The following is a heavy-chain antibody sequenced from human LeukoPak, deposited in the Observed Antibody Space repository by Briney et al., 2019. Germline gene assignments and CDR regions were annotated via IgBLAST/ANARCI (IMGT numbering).Heavy chain of an antibody. D-gene: IGHD1-26*01. J-gene: IGHJ4*02. Sequence: GGSLRLSCAASGFTFSKYAMSWARQVPEKGLEWVSGISGSGGSTYYADSVKGRFTISRDNAKNSLYLQMNSLRVEDTAVYYCARVKGSYSNDYWGQGTLVTVSS. CDR2: ISGSGGST. V-gene: IGHV3-23*01. CDR3: ARVKGSYSNDY. CDR1: GFTFSKYA.